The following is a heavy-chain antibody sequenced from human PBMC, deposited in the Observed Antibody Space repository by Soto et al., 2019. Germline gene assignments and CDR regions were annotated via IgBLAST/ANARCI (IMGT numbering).Heavy chain of an antibody. V-gene: IGHV4-30-4*01. CDR2: IYYSGNT. J-gene: IGHJ4*02. CDR3: ARVKRIQLWLGYFDY. Sequence: SETLSLTCTVSGGSISRGDYYWSWIRQPPGKGLEWIGYIYYSGNTNYNPSLKSRVTISVDTSKNQFSLKLSSVTAADTAVYYCARVKRIQLWLGYFDYWGQGTLVTVSS. D-gene: IGHD5-18*01. CDR1: GGSISRGDYY.